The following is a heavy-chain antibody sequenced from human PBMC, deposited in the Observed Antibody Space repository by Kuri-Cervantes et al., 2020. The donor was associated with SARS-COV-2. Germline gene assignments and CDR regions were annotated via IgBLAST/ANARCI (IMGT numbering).Heavy chain of an antibody. CDR1: GYTFTSYG. Sequence: ASVKVSCKASGYTFTSYGISWVRQAPGQGLEWMGWISAYNGNTNYAQKLQGRVTMTTDTSTSTAYMELRSLRSDDTAVYYCATVPAVLMVSYFDYWGQGTLVTVSS. D-gene: IGHD2-8*01. CDR3: ATVPAVLMVSYFDY. J-gene: IGHJ4*02. CDR2: ISAYNGNT. V-gene: IGHV1-18*01.